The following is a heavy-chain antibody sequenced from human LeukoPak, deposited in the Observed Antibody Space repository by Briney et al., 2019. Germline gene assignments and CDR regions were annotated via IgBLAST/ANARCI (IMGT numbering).Heavy chain of an antibody. D-gene: IGHD3/OR15-3a*01. Sequence: GGSLRLSCAVSGFSVTNYYMSWVRQAPGKGREWVSLIRGNGETFYADSVRGRFTISRDDSKSTVYLQMNSLRVEDTAVYFCARDRAATQDWVEFDPWGQGTLVTVSS. J-gene: IGHJ5*02. CDR1: GFSVTNYY. CDR2: IRGNGET. CDR3: ARDRAATQDWVEFDP. V-gene: IGHV3-66*03.